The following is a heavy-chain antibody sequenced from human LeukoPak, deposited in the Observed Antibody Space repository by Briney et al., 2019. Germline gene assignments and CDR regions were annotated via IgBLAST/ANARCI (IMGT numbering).Heavy chain of an antibody. Sequence: SETLSLTCTVSGGSINSSVYYWGWIRQPPGKGLEWIATISYSGSTYYNPSLKSRVTISVETSKNHFSLKLSSVTAADTAVYYCAGLIRPGWFDPWGQGTLVTVSS. CDR3: AGLIRPGWFDP. D-gene: IGHD1-14*01. CDR2: ISYSGST. J-gene: IGHJ5*02. CDR1: GGSINSSVYY. V-gene: IGHV4-39*01.